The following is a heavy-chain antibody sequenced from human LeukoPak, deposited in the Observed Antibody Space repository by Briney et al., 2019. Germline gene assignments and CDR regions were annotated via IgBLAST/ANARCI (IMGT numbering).Heavy chain of an antibody. V-gene: IGHV4-30-2*01. J-gene: IGHJ4*02. Sequence: PSETLSLTCTVSGGSISSGGYYWSWIRQPPGKGLEWIGYIYHSGSTYYNPSLKSRVTISVDRSKNQFSLKLSSVTAADTAVYYCARWFARDYGGNHPYFDYWGQGTLVTVSS. CDR3: ARWFARDYGGNHPYFDY. CDR1: GGSISSGGYY. CDR2: IYHSGST. D-gene: IGHD4-23*01.